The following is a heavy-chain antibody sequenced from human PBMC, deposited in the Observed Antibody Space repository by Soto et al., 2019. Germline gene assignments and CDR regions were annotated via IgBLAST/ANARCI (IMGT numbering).Heavy chain of an antibody. Sequence: PXETLSLTCTVSGGSISSYYWSWIRQPPGKGLEWIGYIYYSGSTNYNPSLKSRVTISVDTSKNQFSLKLSSVTAADTAVYYCARGSGSYYKGAPDYWGQGTLVTVSS. D-gene: IGHD3-10*01. CDR2: IYYSGST. CDR1: GGSISSYY. V-gene: IGHV4-59*01. J-gene: IGHJ4*02. CDR3: ARGSGSYYKGAPDY.